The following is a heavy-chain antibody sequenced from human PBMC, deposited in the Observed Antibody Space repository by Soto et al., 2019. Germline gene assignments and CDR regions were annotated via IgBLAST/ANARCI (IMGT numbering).Heavy chain of an antibody. CDR1: GGSISGTSYY. CDR3: MLGSGWQDFDY. J-gene: IGHJ4*02. D-gene: IGHD6-19*01. CDR2: IYYSGST. Sequence: ASETMSLSCTVAGGSISGTSYYWGWIRQPPGKGLEWIGNIYYSGSTYYNPSLKSRVTISVDTSKNQFSLKLSSVTAADTAVYYCMLGSGWQDFDYWAQGTLVTVS. V-gene: IGHV4-39*01.